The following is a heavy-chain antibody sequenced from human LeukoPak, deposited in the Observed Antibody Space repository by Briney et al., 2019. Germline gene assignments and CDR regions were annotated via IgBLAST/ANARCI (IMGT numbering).Heavy chain of an antibody. J-gene: IGHJ4*02. CDR2: ISSNSTTI. CDR1: GFTFSDYS. D-gene: IGHD4-23*01. V-gene: IGHV3-48*04. Sequence: SGGSLRLSCAASGFTFSDYSMAWVRQAPGKGLERISYISSNSTTIYYAGSVKGRYTNSRDNAKNSLYLQMNSLRVEDTAVYYCARDRGYSTFDYWGQGTLVTVSS. CDR3: ARDRGYSTFDY.